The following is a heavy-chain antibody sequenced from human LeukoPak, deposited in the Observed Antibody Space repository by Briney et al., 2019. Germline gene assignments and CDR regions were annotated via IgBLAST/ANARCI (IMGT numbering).Heavy chain of an antibody. Sequence: GGSLRLSCAASGFTFSSSGMHWVRQAPGKGLEWVAFIRYDGSNKYYADSVKGRFTVSRDNSKNTLYLQMNSLRSEDTAVYYCAKDGVLGSSGYCGEYWGQGTLVTVSS. CDR2: IRYDGSNK. CDR3: AKDGVLGSSGYCGEY. CDR1: GFTFSSSG. D-gene: IGHD3-22*01. V-gene: IGHV3-30*02. J-gene: IGHJ4*02.